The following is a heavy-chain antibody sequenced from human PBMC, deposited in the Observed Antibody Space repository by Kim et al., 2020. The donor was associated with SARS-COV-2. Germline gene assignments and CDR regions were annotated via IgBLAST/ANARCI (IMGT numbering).Heavy chain of an antibody. CDR3: ARDGGGGFDY. J-gene: IGHJ4*02. D-gene: IGHD3-16*01. CDR2: IKEDGRQK. V-gene: IGHV3-7*01. CDR1: GFTFSRYW. Sequence: GGSLRLSCSASGFTFSRYWMTWVRQAPGKGLEWVANIKEDGRQKYYVDSVKGRFTISKDNAKSSVYLEMNSLRGDDTAIYFCARDGGGGFDYWGQGTPVTVSS.